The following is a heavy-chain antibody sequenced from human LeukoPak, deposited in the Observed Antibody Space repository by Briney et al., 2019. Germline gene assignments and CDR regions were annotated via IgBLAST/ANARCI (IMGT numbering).Heavy chain of an antibody. D-gene: IGHD3-3*01. CDR2: TYYRSRWYN. V-gene: IGHV6-1*01. J-gene: IGHJ4*02. CDR1: GDSVSSNSAA. Sequence: PSQTLSLTCAISGDSVSSNSAAWNWIRQSPSRGLDWLGRTYYRSRWYNDYAVSVKSRITINPDTSKNQFSLKLSSVTAADTAVYYCASFSNPSEWPPAVPKGNFDYWGQGTLVTVSS. CDR3: ASFSNPSEWPPAVPKGNFDY.